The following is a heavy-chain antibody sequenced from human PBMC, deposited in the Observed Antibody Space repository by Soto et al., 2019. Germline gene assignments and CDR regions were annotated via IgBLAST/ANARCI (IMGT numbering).Heavy chain of an antibody. Sequence: QVQLQQWGAGLLKPSETLSLTCAVYGGSFSGYQWTWIRQTPGKGLEWIGEINDTGNINYKPSLKSRVTIFIDTPKKQISLKLSSVTAPDTAVYYCARGLIVWFGELSRRGGYYYYMDVWGKGTTVTVSS. CDR3: ARGLIVWFGELSRRGGYYYYMDV. J-gene: IGHJ6*03. V-gene: IGHV4-34*01. CDR1: GGSFSGYQ. D-gene: IGHD3-10*01. CDR2: INDTGNI.